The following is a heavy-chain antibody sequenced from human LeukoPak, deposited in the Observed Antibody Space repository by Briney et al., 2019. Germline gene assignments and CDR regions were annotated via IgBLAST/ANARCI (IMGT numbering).Heavy chain of an antibody. V-gene: IGHV3-48*01. CDR3: AKTYSMGDNSRWYDS. CDR2: ITGGSSTI. CDR1: GFTFSSYS. D-gene: IGHD6-13*01. J-gene: IGHJ5*01. Sequence: GGSLRLSCVASGFTFSSYSMNWVRQAPGKGLEWVSYITGGSSTIYYADSVKGRFTISRDNSKNTLYLQMNSLGTEDTAVFYCAKTYSMGDNSRWYDSWGQGTLVTVSS.